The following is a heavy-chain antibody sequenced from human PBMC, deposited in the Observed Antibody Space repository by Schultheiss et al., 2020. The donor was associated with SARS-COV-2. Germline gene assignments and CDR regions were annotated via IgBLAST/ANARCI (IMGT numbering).Heavy chain of an antibody. V-gene: IGHV3-33*06. CDR3: AKGYYYDSSGYYYAPFEY. Sequence: GESLKISCAASGFTFSSYGMHWVRQAPGKGLEWVAVIWYDGSNKYYADSVKGRFTISRDNSKNTLYLQMNSLRAEDTAVYYCAKGYYYDSSGYYYAPFEYWGQGTLVTVSS. J-gene: IGHJ4*02. CDR2: IWYDGSNK. D-gene: IGHD3-22*01. CDR1: GFTFSSYG.